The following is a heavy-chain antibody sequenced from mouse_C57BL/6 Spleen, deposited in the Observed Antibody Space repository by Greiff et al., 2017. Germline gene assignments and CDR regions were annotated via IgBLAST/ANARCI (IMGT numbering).Heavy chain of an antibody. CDR2: IDPSDSYT. Sequence: VQLQQPGAELVKPGASVKLSCKASGYTFTSYWMQWVKQRPGQGLEWIGEIDPSDSYTNYNQKFKGKATLTVDTSSSTAYMQLSSLTSEDSAVYYCARGYGSSYWYFDVWCTGTTVTVSS. J-gene: IGHJ1*03. CDR1: GYTFTSYW. D-gene: IGHD1-1*01. V-gene: IGHV1-50*01. CDR3: ARGYGSSYWYFDV.